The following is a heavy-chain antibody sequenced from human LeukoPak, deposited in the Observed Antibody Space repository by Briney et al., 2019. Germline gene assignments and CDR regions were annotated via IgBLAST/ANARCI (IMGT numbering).Heavy chain of an antibody. CDR2: IYYSGST. CDR3: ARGFYRSQRLYPYWYFDL. J-gene: IGHJ2*01. CDR1: GGSISSSSYY. D-gene: IGHD2-2*02. V-gene: IGHV4-39*07. Sequence: SETLSLTCTVSGGSISSSSYYWGWIRQPPGKGLEWIGSIYYSGSTYYNPSLKSRVTISVDTSKNQFSLKLSSVTAADTAVYYCARGFYRSQRLYPYWYFDLWGRGTLVTVSS.